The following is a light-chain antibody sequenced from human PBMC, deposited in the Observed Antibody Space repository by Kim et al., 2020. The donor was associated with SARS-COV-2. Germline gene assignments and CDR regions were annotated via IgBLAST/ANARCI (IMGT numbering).Light chain of an antibody. J-gene: IGLJ3*02. V-gene: IGLV4-69*01. Sequence: SVKRTCPPSSGHTSYAIAGHQQQPEKGPRYLMKLTSDGSHSKGDGIPDRFSGSSSGDARYLTISSLQSEDEADYYCQTWGTGIRVFGGGTQLTVL. CDR2: LTSDGSH. CDR1: SGHTSYA. CDR3: QTWGTGIRV.